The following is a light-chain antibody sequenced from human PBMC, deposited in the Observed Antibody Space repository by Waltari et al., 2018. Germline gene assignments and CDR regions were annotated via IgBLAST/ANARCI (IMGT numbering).Light chain of an antibody. CDR3: QQSYYSVT. CDR1: QNISSY. V-gene: IGKV1-39*01. CDR2: AAS. Sequence: DLQMTHSPSSLSASVGDRVIITCRASQNISSYLNWYQQKPGKAPKVLIYAASTLQSGVPSRFSGSGSGTDFTLTISSLQPEDFATYYCQQSYYSVTFGPGTKVDI. J-gene: IGKJ3*01.